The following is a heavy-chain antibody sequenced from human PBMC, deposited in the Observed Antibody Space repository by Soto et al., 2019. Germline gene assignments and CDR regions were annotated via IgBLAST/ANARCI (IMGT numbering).Heavy chain of an antibody. CDR3: AKEHRPSNYYDSSGYSQYNY. Sequence: GGSLRLSCAASGFTFSSYGMHWVRQAPGKGLEWVAVISYDGSNKYYADSVKGRFTISRDNSKNTLYLQMNSLRAEDTAVYYCAKEHRPSNYYDSSGYSQYNYWGQGTLVTVS. V-gene: IGHV3-30*18. CDR1: GFTFSSYG. J-gene: IGHJ4*02. CDR2: ISYDGSNK. D-gene: IGHD3-22*01.